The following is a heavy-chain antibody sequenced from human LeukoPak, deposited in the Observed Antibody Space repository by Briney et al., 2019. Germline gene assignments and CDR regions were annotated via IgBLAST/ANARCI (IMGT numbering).Heavy chain of an antibody. J-gene: IGHJ5*02. D-gene: IGHD1-26*01. CDR3: AQGGSGSFPKWFDP. V-gene: IGHV3-30*18. Sequence: PGRSLRLSCAASGFTVNSDAMHWVRQAPGKGLEWAAVISYDGSNKYYADSVKGRFTISRDNSRNTLYLHMNSLRAEDTAVYYCAQGGSGSFPKWFDPWGQGTLVTVSS. CDR2: ISYDGSNK. CDR1: GFTVNSDA.